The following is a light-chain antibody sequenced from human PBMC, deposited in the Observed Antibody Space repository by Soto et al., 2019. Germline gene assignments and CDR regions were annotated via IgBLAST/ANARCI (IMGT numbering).Light chain of an antibody. V-gene: IGKV3-20*01. Sequence: EIVLTQSPGTLSLSPGERATLSCRASQNIDNSFLAWYQQKPAQAPRFLIYVASTRATGIPARFSASGSGTDFTLSISSVEPEDFAVYYCQQYGTSPWTFGQGTKVDIK. J-gene: IGKJ1*01. CDR3: QQYGTSPWT. CDR1: QNIDNSF. CDR2: VAS.